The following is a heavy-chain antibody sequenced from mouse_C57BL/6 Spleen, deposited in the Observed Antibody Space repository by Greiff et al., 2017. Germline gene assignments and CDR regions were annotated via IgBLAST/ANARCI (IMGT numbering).Heavy chain of an antibody. V-gene: IGHV1-39*01. CDR1: GYSFTDYN. CDR2: INPNYGTT. D-gene: IGHD1-1*01. Sequence: VQLKESGPELVKPGASVKISCKASGYSFTDYNMNWVKQSNGKSLEWIGVINPNYGTTSYNQKFKGKATLTVDQSSSTAYMQLNSLTSEDSAVYYCAREEATVVADYYAMDYWGQGTSVTVSS. J-gene: IGHJ4*01. CDR3: AREEATVVADYYAMDY.